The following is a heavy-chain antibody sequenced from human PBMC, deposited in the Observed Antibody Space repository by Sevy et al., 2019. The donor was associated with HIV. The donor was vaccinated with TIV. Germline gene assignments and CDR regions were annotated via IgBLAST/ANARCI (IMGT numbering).Heavy chain of an antibody. V-gene: IGHV3-73*01. J-gene: IGHJ4*02. CDR2: IRSKADSYAT. Sequence: GGSLRLSCAASGFTFSGSAIYWVRQASGKGLEWVGRIRSKADSYATAYAASVKGRFTISRDDSKNTAFLQMNVLKTEDMAVYYCATPTMTSLDYFDYWGQGTLVTVSS. CDR3: ATPTMTSLDYFDY. D-gene: IGHD2-2*01. CDR1: GFTFSGSA.